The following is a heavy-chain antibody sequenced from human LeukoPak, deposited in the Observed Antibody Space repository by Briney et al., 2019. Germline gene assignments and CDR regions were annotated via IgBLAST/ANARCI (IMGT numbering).Heavy chain of an antibody. V-gene: IGHV3-7*03. D-gene: IGHD1-26*01. CDR3: ARERRIVEKSFDY. CDR1: GFSFSNYW. CDR2: IKRDESEK. Sequence: GGSLRLSCAAPGFSFSNYWMSWVRQAPGKGLEWVANIKRDESEKSYVDSVKGRFTISRDNGKNSLYLQMNSLRGEDTAVYYCARERRIVEKSFDYWGQGTLVTVSS. J-gene: IGHJ4*02.